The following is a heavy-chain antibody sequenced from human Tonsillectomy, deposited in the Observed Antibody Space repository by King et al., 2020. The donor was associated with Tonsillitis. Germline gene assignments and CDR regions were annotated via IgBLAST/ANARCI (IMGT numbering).Heavy chain of an antibody. CDR2: ISGSGRSA. J-gene: IGHJ6*02. V-gene: IGHV3-23*04. CDR1: GFTFSSYA. Sequence: VQLVESGGGLVQPGGSLGLSCAASGFTFSSYAMSWVRQAPGKGLEWVSAISGSGRSAYYADSVKGRFTISRDNSKNTLYLQMNSLRAEDTAVYYCAKDAVTGGWSDYYGMDVWGQGTTVTASS. D-gene: IGHD2-15*01. CDR3: AKDAVTGGWSDYYGMDV.